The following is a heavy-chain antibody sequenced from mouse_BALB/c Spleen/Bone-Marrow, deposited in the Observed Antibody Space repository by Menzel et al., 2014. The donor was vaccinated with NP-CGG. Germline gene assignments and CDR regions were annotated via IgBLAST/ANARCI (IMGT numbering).Heavy chain of an antibody. CDR2: INPDSTTI. CDR1: GFDFSGYW. J-gene: IGHJ3*01. CDR3: ARLSYYGRFAY. D-gene: IGHD1-1*01. V-gene: IGHV4-1*02. Sequence: VQLKESGGSLVQPGGSLKLSCPASGFDFSGYWMSWVRQAPGKGLEWIGEINPDSTTINYAPSRKDKFIISRDNAKNTLFLQMSKVRSEDTALYYCARLSYYGRFAYWGQGTLVTVSA.